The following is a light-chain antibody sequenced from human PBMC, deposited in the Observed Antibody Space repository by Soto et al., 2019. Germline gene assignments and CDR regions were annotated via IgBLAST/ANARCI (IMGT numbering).Light chain of an antibody. V-gene: IGKV1-39*01. CDR3: RQSVNAPTT. CDR1: QIIGRY. Sequence: DIQMTQSPSSLSASVGDRVTLTCRASQIIGRYLHWYQQQRGKAPKLLIYAASTLQSGVPSRFVGNGSGTDFTLTITSLQPEDFGTYYCRQSVNAPTTFGQGTKLEIE. J-gene: IGKJ2*01. CDR2: AAS.